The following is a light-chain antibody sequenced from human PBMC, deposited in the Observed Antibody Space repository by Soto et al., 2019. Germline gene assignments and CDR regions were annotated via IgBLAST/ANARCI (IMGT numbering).Light chain of an antibody. CDR2: AAS. V-gene: IGKV3-20*01. CDR1: QSVSNTY. Sequence: EIVLTQSPDTLSLFPGERATLSCRASQSVSNTYLAWYQQKPGQAPRPLISAASTRAPGTPDRFSGSGSGTDFTLTISRLEPEDFAIYYCHQYGSSRWTFGQGTKVEIK. CDR3: HQYGSSRWT. J-gene: IGKJ1*01.